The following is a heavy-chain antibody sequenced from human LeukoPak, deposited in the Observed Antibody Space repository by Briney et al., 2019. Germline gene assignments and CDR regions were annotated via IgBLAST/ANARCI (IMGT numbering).Heavy chain of an antibody. D-gene: IGHD3-10*01. Sequence: SETLSLTCAVYGGSFSGYYWSWIRQPPGKGLEWIGEINHSGSTNYNPSLKSPVTISVDTSKNQFSLKLSSVTAADTAVYYCARVFYYGSGSYYSRYYYYGMDVWGQGTTVTVSS. J-gene: IGHJ6*02. V-gene: IGHV4-34*01. CDR2: INHSGST. CDR3: ARVFYYGSGSYYSRYYYYGMDV. CDR1: GGSFSGYY.